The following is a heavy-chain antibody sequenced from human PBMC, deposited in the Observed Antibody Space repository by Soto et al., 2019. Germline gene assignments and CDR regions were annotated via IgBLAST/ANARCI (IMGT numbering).Heavy chain of an antibody. D-gene: IGHD3-3*01. CDR3: ARPSSSDFWSGGAQH. CDR2: ISSRGTYI. V-gene: IGHV3-21*06. CDR1: GFSFSDYS. J-gene: IGHJ1*01. Sequence: GGSLRLSCAASGFSFSDYSMNWVRQAPGKGLEWVSSISSRGTYIYYADSVKGRFIISRDDAENSLSLQMNSLRAEDTALYYCARPSSSDFWSGGAQHWGQGTLVTVSS.